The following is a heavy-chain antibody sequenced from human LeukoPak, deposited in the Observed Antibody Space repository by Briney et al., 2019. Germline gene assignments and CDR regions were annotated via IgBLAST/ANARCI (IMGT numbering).Heavy chain of an antibody. CDR3: ARGRGSYHYYYGMDV. CDR1: GGSISSYY. CDR2: IYYSGST. Sequence: SETLSLTCTVSGGSISSYYWSWIRQPPGKGLEWIGYIYYSGSTNYNPSLKSRVTISVDTSKNQFSLKLSSVTAADTAVYYCARGRGSYHYYYGMDVWGQGTTVTVSS. J-gene: IGHJ6*02. V-gene: IGHV4-59*08. D-gene: IGHD1-26*01.